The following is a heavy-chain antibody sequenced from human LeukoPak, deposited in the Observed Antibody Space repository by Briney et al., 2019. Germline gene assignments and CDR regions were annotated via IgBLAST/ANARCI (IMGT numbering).Heavy chain of an antibody. J-gene: IGHJ4*02. CDR2: IYHSGST. CDR1: GGSISSSNW. D-gene: IGHD3-22*01. CDR3: VTYYFDSSGPKKNY. V-gene: IGHV4-4*02. Sequence: SETLSLTCAVSGGSISSSNWWSWVRQPPGKGLEWIGEIYHSGSTNYNPSLKSRVTISVDKSKNQFSLKLSSVTAADTAVYYCVTYYFDSSGPKKNYWGQGTLVTVSS.